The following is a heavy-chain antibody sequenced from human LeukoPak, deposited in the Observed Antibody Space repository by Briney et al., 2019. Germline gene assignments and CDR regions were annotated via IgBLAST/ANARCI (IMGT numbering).Heavy chain of an antibody. V-gene: IGHV4-30-4*01. Sequence: SETLSLTCTVSGGSISSGDYYWSWIRQPPGKGMEWIGYIYYSGSTYYNPSLKSRVTISVDTSKNQFSLKLSSVTAADTAVYYCARDHGYYGSGSPDYWGQGTLVTVSS. CDR2: IYYSGST. D-gene: IGHD3-10*01. J-gene: IGHJ4*02. CDR3: ARDHGYYGSGSPDY. CDR1: GGSISSGDYY.